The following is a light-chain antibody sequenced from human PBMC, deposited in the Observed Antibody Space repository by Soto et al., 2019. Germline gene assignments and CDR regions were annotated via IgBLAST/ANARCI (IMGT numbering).Light chain of an antibody. V-gene: IGKV3-20*01. CDR3: QQYGSSSWP. CDR2: GAS. J-gene: IGKJ1*01. CDR1: QTIRRNY. Sequence: ETVLTQSPGTLSLSPGERATLSCRASQTIRRNYLAWYRQTPGQAPRLLIYGASNRATGIADRFSGSGSGTDFTRIISRLEPEDVALYYCQQYGSSSWPFGQGTKVEIK.